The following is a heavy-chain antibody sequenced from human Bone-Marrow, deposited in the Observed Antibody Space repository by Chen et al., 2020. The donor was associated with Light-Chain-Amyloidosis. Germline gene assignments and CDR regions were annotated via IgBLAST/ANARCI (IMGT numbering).Heavy chain of an antibody. J-gene: IGHJ4*02. CDR3: ASSDYGSGSYYFDY. V-gene: IGHV4-59*01. CDR2: IYFSGTT. Sequence: QVQLQESGPGLVRPSETLSLTCTVSSGSITNYYWTWIRQPPGKGLELIGYIYFSGTTNYNPSLKSRVTISVDTSKNQFSLKLTSVTAADTAVYYCASSDYGSGSYYFDYWGQGSLVTVSS. D-gene: IGHD3-10*01. CDR1: SGSITNYY.